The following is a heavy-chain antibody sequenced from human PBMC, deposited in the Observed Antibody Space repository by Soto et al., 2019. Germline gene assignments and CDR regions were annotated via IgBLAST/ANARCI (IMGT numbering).Heavy chain of an antibody. Sequence: SETLSLTYAVSSGSISSSNWWSWVRQPPGKGLEWIGEIYHSGSTNYNPSLKSRVTISVDKSKNQFSLKLSSVTAADTAVYYWARAYGSGSYYYYYYMDVWGKGTTVTVSS. J-gene: IGHJ6*03. D-gene: IGHD3-10*01. V-gene: IGHV4-4*02. CDR2: IYHSGST. CDR3: ARAYGSGSYYYYYYMDV. CDR1: SGSISSSNW.